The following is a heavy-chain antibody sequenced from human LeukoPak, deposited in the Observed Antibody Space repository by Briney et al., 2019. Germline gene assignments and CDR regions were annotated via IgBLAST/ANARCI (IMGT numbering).Heavy chain of an antibody. CDR3: AKERGLYVDTAASDY. CDR1: GFTFSSYS. D-gene: IGHD5-18*01. V-gene: IGHV3-21*04. Sequence: PGGSLRLSCAASGFTFSSYSMSWVRQAPGKGLEGVSSISSSSRDIYYADSVKGRFTISRDNAKNTLYLQMNSLRAEDTAVYYCAKERGLYVDTAASDYWGQGTLVTVSS. CDR2: ISSSSRDI. J-gene: IGHJ4*02.